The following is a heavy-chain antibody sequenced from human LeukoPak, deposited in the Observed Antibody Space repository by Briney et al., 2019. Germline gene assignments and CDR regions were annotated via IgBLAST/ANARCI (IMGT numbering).Heavy chain of an antibody. J-gene: IGHJ4*02. CDR1: GFTFSSYT. V-gene: IGHV3-23*01. Sequence: GGSLRLSCAASGFTFSSYTMSWVRQAPGKGLEWVSTITTSDGNTYYADSVKGRFTVSRDNSKNTLYLQMNSLRAEDTAVYYCAKDGGLWISAHWGDSWGRGTLVTVSS. D-gene: IGHD2-2*03. CDR3: AKDGGLWISAHWGDS. CDR2: ITTSDGNT.